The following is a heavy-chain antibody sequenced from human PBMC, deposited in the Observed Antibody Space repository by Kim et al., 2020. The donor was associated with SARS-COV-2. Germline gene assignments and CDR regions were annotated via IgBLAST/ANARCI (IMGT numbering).Heavy chain of an antibody. D-gene: IGHD2-2*01. J-gene: IGHJ4*02. V-gene: IGHV7-4-1*02. CDR3: ARDLLVVPRGPVDY. CDR2: INTNTGNP. Sequence: ASVKVSCKASGYTFTTYGMNWVRQAPGQGLEWMGWINTNTGNPTYAQGFTGRFVFSLDTSVSTAYLQISSLKAEDTAFYYCARDLLVVPRGPVDYWGQGTLVTVSS. CDR1: GYTFTTYG.